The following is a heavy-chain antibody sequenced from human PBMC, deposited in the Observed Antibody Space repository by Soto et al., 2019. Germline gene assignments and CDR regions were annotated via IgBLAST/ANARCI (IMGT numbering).Heavy chain of an antibody. J-gene: IGHJ3*02. CDR3: ARGCRFFRGGSCSITGDAFDI. D-gene: IGHD2-15*01. CDR1: GFIVSDTY. CDR2: ISNRGDT. V-gene: IGHV3-66*01. Sequence: EVQLVESGGGLVQPGGSLRLSCTASGFIVSDTYMNWVRQAPGKGLEWVSVISNRGDTHYADSVRGRFSLSRDIADNTLHHQMDNLGVEDTAVYYCARGCRFFRGGSCSITGDAFDIWGQGTMGTVSS.